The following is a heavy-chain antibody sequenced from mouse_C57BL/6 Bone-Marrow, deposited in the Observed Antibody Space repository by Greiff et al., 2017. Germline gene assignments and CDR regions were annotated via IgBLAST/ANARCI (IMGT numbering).Heavy chain of an antibody. CDR2: ISDGGSYT. Sequence: EVKLMESGGGLVKPGGSLKLSCAASGFTFSSYAMSWVRQTPEKRLEWVATISDGGSYTYYPDNVKGRFTISRDNAKNNLYLQMGHLKSEDTARYYCARRWWFAYWGQGTLVTVSA. CDR3: ARRWWFAY. V-gene: IGHV5-4*03. J-gene: IGHJ3*01. CDR1: GFTFSSYA.